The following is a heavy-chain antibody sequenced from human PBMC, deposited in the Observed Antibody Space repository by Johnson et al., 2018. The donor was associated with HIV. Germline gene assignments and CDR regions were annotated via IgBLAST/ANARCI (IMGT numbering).Heavy chain of an antibody. CDR3: ARANSYGDYRAKAFDI. Sequence: VQLVESGGGVVRPGGSLRLSCAASGFTFDDYGMSWVRQAPGKGLEWVSGIYWNGGSTGCADSVKGRFTISRDNAKNSLYLQMNRLRAEDTALYYCARANSYGDYRAKAFDIWGQGTMVTVSS. CDR2: IYWNGGST. V-gene: IGHV3-20*04. J-gene: IGHJ3*02. CDR1: GFTFDDYG. D-gene: IGHD4-17*01.